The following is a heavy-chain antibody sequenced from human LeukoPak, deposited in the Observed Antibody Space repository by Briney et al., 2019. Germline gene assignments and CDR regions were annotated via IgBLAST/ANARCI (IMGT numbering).Heavy chain of an antibody. J-gene: IGHJ4*02. D-gene: IGHD6-13*01. CDR2: IRKKGNSYTT. Sequence: GGSLRLSCGVSGFTFSDHYMEWVRQAPGKGLEWVGRIRKKGNSYTTEYAASVRGRFTISRDDSKNSVYLQMNSLKTEETAVYYSAREAAAGTGRYYWGQGTLVTVSS. CDR1: GFTFSDHY. V-gene: IGHV3-72*01. CDR3: AREAAAGTGRYY.